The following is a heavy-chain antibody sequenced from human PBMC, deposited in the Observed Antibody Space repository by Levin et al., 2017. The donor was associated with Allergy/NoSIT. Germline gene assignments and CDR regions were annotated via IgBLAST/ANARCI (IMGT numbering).Heavy chain of an antibody. J-gene: IGHJ3*02. CDR3: ARQRGVRGVVLFDI. Sequence: SQTLSLTCTVSGGSISSYYWSWIRQPPGKGLEWIGYIYYSGSTNYNPSLKSRVTISVDTSKNQFSLKLSSVTAADTAVYYCARQRGVRGVVLFDIWGQGTMVTVSS. D-gene: IGHD3-10*01. CDR2: IYYSGST. V-gene: IGHV4-59*08. CDR1: GGSISSYY.